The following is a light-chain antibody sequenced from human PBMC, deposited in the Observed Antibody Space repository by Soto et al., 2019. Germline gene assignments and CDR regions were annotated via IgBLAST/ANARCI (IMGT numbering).Light chain of an antibody. Sequence: QSVLTQPPSASGTPGQRVTISCSGSSSNIGSNTVNWYQQLPGTAPKLLIYSDNQRPSGVPDLFSVSKSGTSVSLAISGLQSDDEADYYCAAWDDSLNGLVFGGGTKVTVL. V-gene: IGLV1-44*01. CDR2: SDN. J-gene: IGLJ2*01. CDR3: AAWDDSLNGLV. CDR1: SSNIGSNT.